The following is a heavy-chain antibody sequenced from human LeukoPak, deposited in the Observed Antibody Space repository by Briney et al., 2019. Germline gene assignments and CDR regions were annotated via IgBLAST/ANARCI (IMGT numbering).Heavy chain of an antibody. V-gene: IGHV1-2*02. J-gene: IGHJ5*02. CDR3: ARDLAPSYYYDSSEGGNWFDP. Sequence: VSVKVSCKASGYTFTGYYMHWVRQAPGQGLEWMVWINPNSGCTNYAQKLQGRVTMTTDTSTSTAYMELRSLRSDDTAVYYCARDLAPSYYYDSSEGGNWFDPWGQGTLVTVSS. CDR2: INPNSGCT. D-gene: IGHD3-22*01. CDR1: GYTFTGYY.